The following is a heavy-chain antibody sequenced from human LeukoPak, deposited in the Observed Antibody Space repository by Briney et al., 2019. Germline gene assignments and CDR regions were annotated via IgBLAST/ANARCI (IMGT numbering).Heavy chain of an antibody. J-gene: IGHJ4*02. CDR2: ISSSSSTI. V-gene: IGHV3-48*01. Sequence: GGSLRLSCAASGFTFSSYSMNWVRQAPGKGLEWVSYISSSSSTIYYADSVKGRFTISRDNAKNSLYLQINSLRAEDTAIYYCARVSGSSLTHYFDNWGQGVLVTVSS. CDR1: GFTFSSYS. D-gene: IGHD1-26*01. CDR3: ARVSGSSLTHYFDN.